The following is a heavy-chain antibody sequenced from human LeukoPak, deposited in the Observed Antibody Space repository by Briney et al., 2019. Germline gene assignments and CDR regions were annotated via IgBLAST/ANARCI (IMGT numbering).Heavy chain of an antibody. Sequence: GGSLRLSCAASGFTFSHHEMHWVRQAPGKGLVWVSRINSDGSSTSYADSVKGRFTISRDNSKNTLYLQMNSLRAEDTAVYYCAKVPGIAVAGTQDYWGQGTLVTVSS. CDR3: AKVPGIAVAGTQDY. J-gene: IGHJ4*02. D-gene: IGHD6-19*01. V-gene: IGHV3-74*01. CDR1: GFTFSHHE. CDR2: INSDGSST.